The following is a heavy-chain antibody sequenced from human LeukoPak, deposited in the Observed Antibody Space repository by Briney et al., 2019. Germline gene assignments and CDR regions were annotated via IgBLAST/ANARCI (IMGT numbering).Heavy chain of an antibody. CDR3: ARGPRYCSGGSCYCYYMDV. Sequence: SETLSLTCAVYGGSLSGYYWSWVRQPRGKGLEWVGEINHSGSTNYNPSLKSRVTITGETSKKQFSLKLSSVTAADTAVYYCARGPRYCSGGSCYCYYMDVWGKGTTVTVSS. J-gene: IGHJ6*03. D-gene: IGHD2-15*01. CDR2: INHSGST. V-gene: IGHV4-34*01. CDR1: GGSLSGYY.